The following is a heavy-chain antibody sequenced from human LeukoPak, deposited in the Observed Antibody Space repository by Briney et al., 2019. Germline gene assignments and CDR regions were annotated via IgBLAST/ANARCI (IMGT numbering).Heavy chain of an antibody. CDR1: GYTVTSYD. J-gene: IGHJ4*02. CDR2: MNPNSGNT. Sequence: ASVKVSCKASGYTVTSYDINWVRQATGQGLEWMGWMNPNSGNTGYAQKFQGRVTMTRNTSISTAYMELSSLRSEDTAVYYCARAPQLTGYYSFDYWGQGTLVTVSS. V-gene: IGHV1-8*01. D-gene: IGHD3-9*01. CDR3: ARAPQLTGYYSFDY.